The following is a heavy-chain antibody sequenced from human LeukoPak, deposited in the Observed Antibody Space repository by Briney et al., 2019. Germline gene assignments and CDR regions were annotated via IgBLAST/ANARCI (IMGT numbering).Heavy chain of an antibody. CDR1: GFTFSSYA. Sequence: PGGSLRLSCAAPGFTFSSYAMHWVRQAPGKGLEYVSAISSNRGSTYYANSVKGRFTISRDNSKNTLYLQMGSLRAEDMAVYYCARDPAPYSSSWYDSSGWYFDLWGRGTLVTVSS. J-gene: IGHJ2*01. D-gene: IGHD6-13*01. CDR2: ISSNRGST. V-gene: IGHV3-64*01. CDR3: ARDPAPYSSSWYDSSGWYFDL.